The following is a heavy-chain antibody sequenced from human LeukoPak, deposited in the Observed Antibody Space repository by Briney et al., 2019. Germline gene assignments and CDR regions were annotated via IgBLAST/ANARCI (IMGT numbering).Heavy chain of an antibody. D-gene: IGHD5-24*01. CDR3: ARIVDQTEMATDLGYFDY. J-gene: IGHJ4*02. V-gene: IGHV1-69*04. CDR1: GGTFSSYA. CDR2: IIPILGIA. Sequence: SVRVSCKASGGTFSSYAISWVRQAPGQGLEWMGRIIPILGIANYAQKFQGRVTITADKSTSTAYMELSSLRSEDTAVYYCARIVDQTEMATDLGYFDYWGQGTLVTVSS.